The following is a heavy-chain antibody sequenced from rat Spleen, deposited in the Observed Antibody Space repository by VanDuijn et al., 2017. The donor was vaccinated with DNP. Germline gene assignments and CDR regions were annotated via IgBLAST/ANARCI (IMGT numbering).Heavy chain of an antibody. D-gene: IGHD1-4*01. CDR2: ISYDGGRT. CDR3: ARHVLPLRVWDY. CDR1: GFTFSDYY. V-gene: IGHV5-22*01. Sequence: EVQLVESGGGLVQPGRSLKLSCAASGFTFSDYYMAWVRQAPTKGLEWVACISYDGGRTYNGDSVKGRFTISRDIAKNTLYLQMNSLRSEDTATYYCARHVLPLRVWDYWGQGVMVTVSS. J-gene: IGHJ2*01.